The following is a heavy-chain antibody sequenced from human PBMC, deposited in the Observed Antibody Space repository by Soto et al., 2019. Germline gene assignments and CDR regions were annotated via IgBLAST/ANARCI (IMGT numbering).Heavy chain of an antibody. D-gene: IGHD2-2*01. V-gene: IGHV4-61*01. CDR3: ARFVRSCSATTCSTRADV. Sequence: SETLSLTCTVSGGFVNSDTHSWSWIRQTPGKRLEWIGFIYSGGSTKNPSLRSRATMSVDTSKNQFSLKLRSVIVADTAVYHCARFVRSCSATTCSTRADVWGQGITVTVSS. J-gene: IGHJ6*02. CDR2: IYSGGST. CDR1: GGFVNSDTHS.